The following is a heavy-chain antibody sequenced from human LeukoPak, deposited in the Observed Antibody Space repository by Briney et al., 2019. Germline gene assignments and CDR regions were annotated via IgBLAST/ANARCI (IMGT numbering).Heavy chain of an antibody. Sequence: SQTLSLTCTVSGGSISSGGYYWSWIRQHPGKGLEWIGYIYYSGSTYYSPSLKSRVTISVDTSKNQFSLKLSSVTAADTAVYYCARPDEQQLVRDALDIWGQGTMVTVS. CDR2: IYYSGST. J-gene: IGHJ3*02. V-gene: IGHV4-31*03. D-gene: IGHD6-13*01. CDR1: GGSISSGGYY. CDR3: ARPDEQQLVRDALDI.